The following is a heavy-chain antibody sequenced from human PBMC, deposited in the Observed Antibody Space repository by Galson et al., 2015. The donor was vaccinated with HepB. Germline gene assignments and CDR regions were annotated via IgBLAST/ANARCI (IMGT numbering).Heavy chain of an antibody. D-gene: IGHD3-22*01. CDR3: ARDGNYDSSGYSYSFDY. CDR1: GFTFSSYS. V-gene: IGHV3-48*02. Sequence: SLRLSCAASGFTFSSYSMNWVRQAPGKGLEWVSYISSSSSTIYYADSVEGRFTVSRDSAKNSLYLQMNSLRDEDTAVYYCARDGNYDSSGYSYSFDYWGQGTLVTVSS. CDR2: ISSSSSTI. J-gene: IGHJ4*02.